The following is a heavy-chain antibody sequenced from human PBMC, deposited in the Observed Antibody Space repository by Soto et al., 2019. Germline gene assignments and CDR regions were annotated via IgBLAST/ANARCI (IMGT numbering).Heavy chain of an antibody. J-gene: IGHJ5*01. V-gene: IGHV4-39*01. D-gene: IGHD3-10*02. Sequence: QLQLQESGPGLVKASETVSLTCTVSGGSITSSNYYWGWIRQPPGKGLEWIGSIYYSGTTYYNPSLKSRVTISADTSKNEFSLNLRSVTAADTAVYYCARHVPWFESWGQGTLVTVSS. CDR2: IYYSGTT. CDR3: ARHVPWFES. CDR1: GGSITSSNYY.